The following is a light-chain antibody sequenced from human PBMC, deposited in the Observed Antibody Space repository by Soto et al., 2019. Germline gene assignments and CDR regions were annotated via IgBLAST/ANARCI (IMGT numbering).Light chain of an antibody. CDR3: QQYATSPLT. J-gene: IGKJ4*01. CDR1: QSVSSD. Sequence: EIVMTQSPATLSVSPGERATLSCRASQSVSSDLAWYEQKPGQAPRLLIYGALSRATGIPDRFSGSGSGTDFTLTISRLEPEDFALYYCQQYATSPLTFGGGTKVEIK. V-gene: IGKV3-20*01. CDR2: GAL.